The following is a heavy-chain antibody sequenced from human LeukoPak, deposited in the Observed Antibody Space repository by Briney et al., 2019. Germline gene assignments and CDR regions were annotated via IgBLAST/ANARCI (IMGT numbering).Heavy chain of an antibody. V-gene: IGHV1-24*01. CDR2: FDPEDGET. Sequence: GASVKVSCKVSGYTLTELSMHWVRQAPGKGLEWMGGFDPEDGETIYAQKFQGRVTMTEDTSTDTAYMELSSLRSEDTAVYYCARDALTPFYYYGSGSYPGGHWFDPWGQGTLVTVSS. J-gene: IGHJ5*02. D-gene: IGHD3-10*01. CDR3: ARDALTPFYYYGSGSYPGGHWFDP. CDR1: GYTLTELS.